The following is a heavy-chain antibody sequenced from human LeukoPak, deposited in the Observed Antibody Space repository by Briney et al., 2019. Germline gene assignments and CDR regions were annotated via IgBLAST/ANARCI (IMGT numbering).Heavy chain of an antibody. J-gene: IGHJ4*02. CDR1: GFTFTTYT. Sequence: GRSLRLSCAASGFTFTTYTMHWVRQAPGKGLEWVSSISSSSSYIYYADSVKGRFTISRDNAKNSLYLQMNSLRAEDTAVYYCARDWARIAAAGTFFDYWGQGTLVTVSS. CDR2: ISSSSSYI. D-gene: IGHD6-13*01. CDR3: ARDWARIAAAGTFFDY. V-gene: IGHV3-21*01.